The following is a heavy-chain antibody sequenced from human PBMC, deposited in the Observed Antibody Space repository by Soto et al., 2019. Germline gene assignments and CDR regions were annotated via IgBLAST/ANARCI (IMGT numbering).Heavy chain of an antibody. CDR3: ARDMGYCSGGSCYPRYYFDY. CDR2: INPNSGGT. CDR1: GYTFTGYY. Sequence: ASVKVSCKASGYTFTGYYMHWVRQAPGQGLEWMGWINPNSGGTNCAQKFQGRVTMTRDTSISTAYMELSRLRSDDTAVYYCARDMGYCSGGSCYPRYYFDYWGQGTLVTVSS. D-gene: IGHD2-15*01. V-gene: IGHV1-2*02. J-gene: IGHJ4*02.